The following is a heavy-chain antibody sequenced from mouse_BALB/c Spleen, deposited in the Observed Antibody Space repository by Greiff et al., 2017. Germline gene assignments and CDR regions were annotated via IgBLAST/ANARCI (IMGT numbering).Heavy chain of an antibody. Sequence: EVNVVESGGGLVQPGGSLKLSCAASGFTFSSYTMSWVRQTPEKRLEWVAYISNGGGSTYYPDTVKGRFTISRDNAKNTLYLQMSSLKSEDTAMYYCARHRYDVAMDYWGQGTSVTVSS. D-gene: IGHD2-14*01. CDR2: ISNGGGST. CDR1: GFTFSSYT. CDR3: ARHRYDVAMDY. V-gene: IGHV5-12-2*01. J-gene: IGHJ4*01.